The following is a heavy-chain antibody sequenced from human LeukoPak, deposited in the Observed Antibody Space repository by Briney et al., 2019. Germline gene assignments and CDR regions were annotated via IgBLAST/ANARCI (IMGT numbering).Heavy chain of an antibody. CDR1: GFTSSSYS. CDR2: ISSSSSYI. V-gene: IGHV3-21*01. CDR3: ARGGYYWEHAFDI. Sequence: GGSLRLSCAASGFTSSSYSMNWVRQAPGKGLEWVSSISSSSSYIYYADSVKGRFTISRDNAKNSLYLQMNSLRAEDTAVYYCARGGYYWEHAFDIWGQGTMVTVSS. D-gene: IGHD2-8*01. J-gene: IGHJ3*02.